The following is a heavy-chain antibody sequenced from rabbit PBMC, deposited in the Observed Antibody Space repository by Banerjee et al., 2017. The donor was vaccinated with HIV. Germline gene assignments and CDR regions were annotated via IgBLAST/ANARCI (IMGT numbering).Heavy chain of an antibody. J-gene: IGHJ4*01. CDR3: VREVAARFHL. Sequence: QEQLVESGGGLVQPEGSLTLSCKASGFDFSSYGVSWVRQAPGKGLEWIGYIDPIFHITTYANWVNGRFSISRENTQNTVYLQLNSLTAADTATYFCVREVAARFHLWGPGTLVTVS. V-gene: IGHV1S47*01. D-gene: IGHD4-1*01. CDR2: IDPIFHIT. CDR1: GFDFSSYG.